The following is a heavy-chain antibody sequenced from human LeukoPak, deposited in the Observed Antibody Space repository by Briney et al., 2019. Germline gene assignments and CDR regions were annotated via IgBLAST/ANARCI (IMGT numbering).Heavy chain of an antibody. D-gene: IGHD3-22*01. J-gene: IGHJ4*02. CDR3: ARVKGSQYYYDSSGYQYYFDY. CDR1: GGSISSYY. V-gene: IGHV4-59*12. Sequence: SETLSLTCTVSGGSISSYYWSWIRQPPGKGLEWIGYIYYSGSTNYNPSLKSRVTISVDTSKNQFSLKLSSVTAADTAVYYCARVKGSQYYYDSSGYQYYFDYWGQGTLVTVSS. CDR2: IYYSGST.